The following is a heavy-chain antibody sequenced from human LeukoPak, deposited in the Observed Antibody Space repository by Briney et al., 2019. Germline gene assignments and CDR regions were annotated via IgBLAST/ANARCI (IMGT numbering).Heavy chain of an antibody. Sequence: ASVKVSCKASGYTFTGYYMHWVRQAPGQGLEWMGWMNPNSGNTGYAQKFQGRVTMTRNTSISTAYMELSSLRSEDTAVYYCAVDTAMTGGDYWGQGTLVTVSS. D-gene: IGHD5-18*01. CDR1: GYTFTGYY. J-gene: IGHJ4*02. V-gene: IGHV1-8*02. CDR3: AVDTAMTGGDY. CDR2: MNPNSGNT.